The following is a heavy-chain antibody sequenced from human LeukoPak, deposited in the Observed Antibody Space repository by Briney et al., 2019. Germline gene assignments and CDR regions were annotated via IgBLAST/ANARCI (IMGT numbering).Heavy chain of an antibody. CDR1: GGSISNYY. Sequence: PSETLSLTCTVSGGSISNYYWSWIRQPPGKGLEWIGYIYYSGTTNYNPSLKSRVTISVDTSKNQFSLKLSSVTAADTAVYYCARDGDYMEYYFDYWGQGTLVTVSS. CDR3: ARDGDYMEYYFDY. D-gene: IGHD4-11*01. CDR2: IYYSGTT. J-gene: IGHJ4*02. V-gene: IGHV4-59*01.